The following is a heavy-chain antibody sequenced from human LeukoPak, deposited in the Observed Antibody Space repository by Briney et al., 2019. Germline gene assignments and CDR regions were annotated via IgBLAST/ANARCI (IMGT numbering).Heavy chain of an antibody. CDR3: AKGDQWELPRAPESAAHYFDY. D-gene: IGHD1-26*01. Sequence: GGSLRLSCAVSGLTVSFNDMSWVRQAPGKRLEWVSVIYSGGSTYYADSVKGRFTISRDNSKNTLYLQMNSLRAEDTAIYYCAKGDQWELPRAPESAAHYFDYWGQGTLVTVSS. CDR2: IYSGGST. J-gene: IGHJ4*02. V-gene: IGHV3-53*01. CDR1: GLTVSFND.